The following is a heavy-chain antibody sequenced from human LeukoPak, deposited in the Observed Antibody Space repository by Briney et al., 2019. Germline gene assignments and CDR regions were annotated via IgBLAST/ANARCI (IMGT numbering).Heavy chain of an antibody. J-gene: IGHJ5*02. V-gene: IGHV1-2*02. CDR1: GYTFTAYY. CDR3: ARGVGSSWLDP. CDR2: MDPVSGGT. Sequence: ASVKVSCKASGYTFTAYYIHWVRQAPGQGLEWMGWMDPVSGGTNYAQRFQGRVTMTRDSSISTAYMQLSSLRSDDTADTAVYYCARGVGSSWLDPSGQGTLVTVSS. D-gene: IGHD2-15*01.